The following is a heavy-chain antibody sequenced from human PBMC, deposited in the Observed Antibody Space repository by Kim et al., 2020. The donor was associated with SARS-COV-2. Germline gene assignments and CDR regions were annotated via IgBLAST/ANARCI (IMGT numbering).Heavy chain of an antibody. J-gene: IGHJ6*02. Sequence: SVKGRFTISRDNAKNSLYLQMNSLRAEGTAVYYCARDPDYSNYYYYGMDVWGQGTTVTVSS. D-gene: IGHD4-4*01. CDR3: ARDPDYSNYYYYGMDV. V-gene: IGHV3-11*05.